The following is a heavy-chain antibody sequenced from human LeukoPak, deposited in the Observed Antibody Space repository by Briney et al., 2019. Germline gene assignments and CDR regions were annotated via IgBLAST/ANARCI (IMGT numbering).Heavy chain of an antibody. CDR2: IWYDGSNK. V-gene: IGHV3-33*01. D-gene: IGHD6-19*01. CDR3: ARWETAVAAYFDY. CDR1: GFTFSSYG. Sequence: GGSLRLSCAASGFTFSSYGMHRVRQAPGKGLEWVAVIWYDGSNKYYADSVKGRFTISRDNSKNTLYLQMNSLRAEDTAVYYCARWETAVAAYFDYWGQGTLVTVSS. J-gene: IGHJ4*02.